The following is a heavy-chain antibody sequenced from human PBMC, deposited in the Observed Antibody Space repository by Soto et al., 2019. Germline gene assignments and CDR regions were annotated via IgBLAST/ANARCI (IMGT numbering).Heavy chain of an antibody. J-gene: IGHJ4*02. CDR2: IKEDGSEK. Sequence: EVQLVESGGGLVQPGGSLRLSCAASGFTFSTYWMSWVRQAPGKGLEWVANIKEDGSEKYYVDSVKGRFTISRDNANHSLYLQTNSLRAEATVVYYCVRVGRLGGYWGQGTLVTVSS. CDR1: GFTFSTYW. CDR3: VRVGRLGGY. D-gene: IGHD3-16*01. V-gene: IGHV3-7*03.